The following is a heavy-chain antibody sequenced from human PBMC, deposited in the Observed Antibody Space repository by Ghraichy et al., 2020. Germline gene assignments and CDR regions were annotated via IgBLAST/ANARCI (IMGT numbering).Heavy chain of an antibody. Sequence: GGSLRLSCVASGFSFSTFDMHWVRQVPGQGLEWVSAVDATGDTYYQDSVKGRFTISRENVKNSLYLQMNSLRAGDTAIYYCARASKYCTNDLCSTDNALDIWGRETFVTVSS. V-gene: IGHV3-13*04. CDR2: VDATGDT. D-gene: IGHD2-8*01. J-gene: IGHJ3*02. CDR3: ARASKYCTNDLCSTDNALDI. CDR1: GFSFSTFD.